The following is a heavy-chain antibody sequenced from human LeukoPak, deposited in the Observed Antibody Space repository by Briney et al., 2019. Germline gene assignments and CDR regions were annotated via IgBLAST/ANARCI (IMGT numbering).Heavy chain of an antibody. Sequence: GGSLRLSCAASGFTFSSYAMTLVRQAPGKGLEWVSYISSSGSTIYYADSVEGRFTISRDNAKNSLYLQMNSLRAEDTAVYYCAELGITMIGGVWGKGTTVTISS. CDR2: ISSSGSTI. CDR1: GFTFSSYA. CDR3: AELGITMIGGV. J-gene: IGHJ6*04. V-gene: IGHV3-48*03. D-gene: IGHD3-10*02.